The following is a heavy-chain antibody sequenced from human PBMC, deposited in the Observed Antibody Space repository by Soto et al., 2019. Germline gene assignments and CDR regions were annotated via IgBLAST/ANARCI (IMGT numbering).Heavy chain of an antibody. J-gene: IGHJ5*02. V-gene: IGHV3-30-3*01. CDR1: GFTFSNFA. CDR3: ARQEYSSSGWFDP. Sequence: GGSLRLSCAAPGFTFSNFAMHWVRQAPGKGLEWVAVISYDGSNKNYADSVKGRFTISRDNSKNTLYLQMNSLRAEDTAVYYCARQEYSSSGWFDPWGQGTLVTVSS. D-gene: IGHD6-6*01. CDR2: ISYDGSNK.